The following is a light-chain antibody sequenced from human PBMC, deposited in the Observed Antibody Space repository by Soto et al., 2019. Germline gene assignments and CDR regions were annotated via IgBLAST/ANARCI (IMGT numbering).Light chain of an antibody. V-gene: IGLV2-11*01. Sequence: QSALTQPRSVSGSPGQSVTISCTGTSSDVGGYNYVSWYQQHPGKAPKLMIYDVSKRPSGVPDRFSGSKSGNTASLTISGLQAEDEADYYCCSYAGSYPVFGGGTNLTVL. CDR2: DVS. J-gene: IGLJ2*01. CDR3: CSYAGSYPV. CDR1: SSDVGGYNY.